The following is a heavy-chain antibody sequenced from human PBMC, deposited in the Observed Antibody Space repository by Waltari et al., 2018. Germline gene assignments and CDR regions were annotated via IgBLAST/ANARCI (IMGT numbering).Heavy chain of an antibody. V-gene: IGHV4-34*01. CDR3: ARGVRYYDILTGPQAAFDI. CDR1: GGSISSHY. D-gene: IGHD3-9*01. Sequence: QVQLQESGPGLVKPSETLSLTCTVSGGSISSHYWSWIRQPPGKGLEWIGEINHSGSTNYNPSLKSRVTISVDTSKNQFSLKLSSVTAADTAVYYCARGVRYYDILTGPQAAFDIWGQGTMVTVSS. CDR2: INHSGST. J-gene: IGHJ3*02.